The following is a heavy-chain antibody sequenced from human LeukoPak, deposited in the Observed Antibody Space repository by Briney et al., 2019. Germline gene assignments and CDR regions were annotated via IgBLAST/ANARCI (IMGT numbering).Heavy chain of an antibody. CDR1: GFTFSDYY. V-gene: IGHV3-33*08. CDR2: IWSDGSDK. J-gene: IGHJ4*02. CDR3: ARTLGGYNYGPYDS. D-gene: IGHD5-18*01. Sequence: GGSLRLSCAASGFTFSDYYMSWIRQAPGKGLEWVAVIWSDGSDKYYSDSVRGRFTISRDNSDNTLYLQMNSLRAEDTAVYFCARTLGGYNYGPYDSWGQGTLVSVSS.